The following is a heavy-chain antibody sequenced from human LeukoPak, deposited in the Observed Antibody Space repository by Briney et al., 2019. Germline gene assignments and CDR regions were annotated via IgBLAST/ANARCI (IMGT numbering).Heavy chain of an antibody. CDR1: GYTFTSYG. CDR3: ARDDGDYASGALYYYYGMDV. V-gene: IGHV1-18*04. Sequence: ASVKVSCKASGYTFTSYGISWVRQAPGQGLEWMGRISAYNGNTNYAQKLQGRVTMTTDTSTSTAYMELRSLRSDDTAVYYCARDDGDYASGALYYYYGMDVWGKGTTVTVSS. J-gene: IGHJ6*04. CDR2: ISAYNGNT. D-gene: IGHD4-17*01.